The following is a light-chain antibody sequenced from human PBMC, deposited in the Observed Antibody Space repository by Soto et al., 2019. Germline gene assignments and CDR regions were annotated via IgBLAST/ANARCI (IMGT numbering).Light chain of an antibody. Sequence: DIAERPAAATRILNARKRATLSCRASQSVSGDLAWYHHKPGQAPRLLIYDASTRALDTPDRFAGSGAGTEFTLSRSSLQSEDFAVYFCQQYNTSAISVGEGTRLEIK. J-gene: IGKJ5*01. CDR1: QSVSGD. CDR2: DAS. CDR3: QQYNTSAIS. V-gene: IGKV3-15*01.